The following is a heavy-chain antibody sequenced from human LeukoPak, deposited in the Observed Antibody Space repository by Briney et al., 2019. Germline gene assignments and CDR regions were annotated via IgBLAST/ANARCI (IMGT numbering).Heavy chain of an antibody. CDR1: GFIFSNYG. J-gene: IGHJ4*02. Sequence: GGSLRLSCAASGFIFSNYGMSWVRQAPGKGLEWVSAISDSGGSTYYADSVKGRFTISRDNSKNTLYLQMNSLRAEDTAVYYCAKLTLLGYCSGGSCYDRRVFDYWGQGTLVTVSS. CDR3: AKLTLLGYCSGGSCYDRRVFDY. CDR2: ISDSGGST. V-gene: IGHV3-23*01. D-gene: IGHD2-15*01.